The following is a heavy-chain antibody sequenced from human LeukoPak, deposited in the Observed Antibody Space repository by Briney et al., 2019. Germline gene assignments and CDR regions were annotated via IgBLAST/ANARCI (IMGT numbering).Heavy chain of an antibody. Sequence: GGSLRLSCAASGFTFSNFAMSWVRQAPGKGLEWVSTISGGGGSTYFEDSVKGRFTISRDSSKNMLYLQMDSLRAEDTALYYCAKDMRGYCSGGSCYLDYYFDYWGQGTLVTVSS. J-gene: IGHJ4*02. CDR1: GFTFSNFA. V-gene: IGHV3-23*01. CDR3: AKDMRGYCSGGSCYLDYYFDY. CDR2: ISGGGGST. D-gene: IGHD2-15*01.